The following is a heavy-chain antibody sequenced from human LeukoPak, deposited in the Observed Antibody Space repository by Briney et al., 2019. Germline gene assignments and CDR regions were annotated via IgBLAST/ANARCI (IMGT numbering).Heavy chain of an antibody. D-gene: IGHD3-10*01. Sequence: GGSLRRSCAASGFTFSSYGMHWVRHAPGKGLEWVAFIRYDGSNKYYADSVKGRFTISRDNSKNTLYLQMNSLRAEDTAVYYCARLLAYGSGAEAFDYWGQGALVTVSS. J-gene: IGHJ4*02. V-gene: IGHV3-30*02. CDR2: IRYDGSNK. CDR1: GFTFSSYG. CDR3: ARLLAYGSGAEAFDY.